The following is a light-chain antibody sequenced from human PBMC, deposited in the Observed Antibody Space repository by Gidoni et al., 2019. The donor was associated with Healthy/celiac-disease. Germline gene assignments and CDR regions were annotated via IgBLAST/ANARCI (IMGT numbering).Light chain of an antibody. Sequence: ELVMPQSPATLSVSPGERATLACRASQSVSSNLAWYQQTPGQAPRLLIYGASTRATGIPARFSGSGSGTEFTLTISSLQSEDFAVYYCQQYNNWPPWTFGQGTKVEIK. CDR1: QSVSSN. V-gene: IGKV3-15*01. CDR2: GAS. J-gene: IGKJ1*01. CDR3: QQYNNWPPWT.